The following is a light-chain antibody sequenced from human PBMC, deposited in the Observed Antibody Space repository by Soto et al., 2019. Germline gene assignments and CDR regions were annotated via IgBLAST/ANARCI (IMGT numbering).Light chain of an antibody. V-gene: IGLV2-11*01. J-gene: IGLJ2*01. CDR1: SSDVGGYNH. CDR2: GVS. CDR3: CSYAGSDTLV. Sequence: QSALTQPRSVSGSPGQSVTISCTGTSSDVGGYNHVSWYQQHPGKAPKLMIYGVSKRPSGVPDRFSGSKSGNTASLTISGLQAEDEADYYCCSYAGSDTLVFGGGTKLTVL.